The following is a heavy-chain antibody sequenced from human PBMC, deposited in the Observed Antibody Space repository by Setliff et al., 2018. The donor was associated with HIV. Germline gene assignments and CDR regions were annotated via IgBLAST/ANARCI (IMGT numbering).Heavy chain of an antibody. CDR3: ARNAPVSGELLESYYYYYVDV. CDR2: ISSSSSYT. D-gene: IGHD3-10*01. J-gene: IGHJ6*03. V-gene: IGHV3-11*03. Sequence: KPGGSLRLSCAASGFTFSDYYMSWIRQAPGKGLEWVSYISSSSSYTNYADSVKGRFTISRDNAKNSLYLQMNSLRAEDTAVYYCARNAPVSGELLESYYYYYVDVWGKGTTVTVSS. CDR1: GFTFSDYY.